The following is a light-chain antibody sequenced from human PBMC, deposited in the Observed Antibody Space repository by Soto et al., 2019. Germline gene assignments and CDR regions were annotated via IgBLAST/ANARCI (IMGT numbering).Light chain of an antibody. CDR2: AAS. Sequence: EIVLTRSPATLSLSPGERATLSCRASQSVGSSLAWYQQKLGQAPRLLIYAASDRATGIPGRFSGSGSGTDFTLIISSLEPEDFAFYYCQQYGSSLWTFGQRTKV. CDR1: QSVGSS. CDR3: QQYGSSLWT. J-gene: IGKJ1*01. V-gene: IGKV3-11*01.